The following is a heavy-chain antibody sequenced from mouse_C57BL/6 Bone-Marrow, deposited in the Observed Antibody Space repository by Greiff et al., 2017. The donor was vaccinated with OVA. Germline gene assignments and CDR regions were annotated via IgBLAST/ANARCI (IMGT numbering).Heavy chain of an antibody. CDR1: GYSITSGYY. V-gene: IGHV3-6*01. CDR3: ARERLGMGRSFAY. CDR2: ISYDGSN. D-gene: IGHD4-1*01. J-gene: IGHJ3*01. Sequence: ESGPGLVKPSQSLSLTCSVTGYSITSGYYWNWIRQFPGNKLEWMGYISYDGSNNYNPSLKNRISITRDTSKNQFFLKLNSVTTEDTATYYCARERLGMGRSFAYWGQGTLVTVSA.